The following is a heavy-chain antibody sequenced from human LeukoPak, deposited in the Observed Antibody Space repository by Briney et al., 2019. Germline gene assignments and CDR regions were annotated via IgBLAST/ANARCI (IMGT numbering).Heavy chain of an antibody. V-gene: IGHV4-59*01. CDR3: ARERQQLVYFDY. J-gene: IGHJ4*02. D-gene: IGHD6-13*01. Sequence: SETLSLTCTVSRGSISSYYWSWIRKPPGKGLEWIGYMYHTGDTSYNPSFKSRVTISVDTSKNQFSLRLSSVTAADTAMYYCARERQQLVYFDYWGQGTLVTVSS. CDR1: RGSISSYY. CDR2: MYHTGDT.